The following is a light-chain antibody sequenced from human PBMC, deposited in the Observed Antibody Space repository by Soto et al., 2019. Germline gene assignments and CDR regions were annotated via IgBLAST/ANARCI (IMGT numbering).Light chain of an antibody. J-gene: IGLJ2*01. V-gene: IGLV2-14*03. Sequence: QSALTQPASVSGSPGQSITISCTGTSSDVGGYNSVSWYQQHPGKAPKLIIYDVSHRPSGVSNRFSGSKSGNSASLTISGLQAEDEADYYCSSYTSRSTLVVFGGGTKVTVL. CDR1: SSDVGGYNS. CDR2: DVS. CDR3: SSYTSRSTLVV.